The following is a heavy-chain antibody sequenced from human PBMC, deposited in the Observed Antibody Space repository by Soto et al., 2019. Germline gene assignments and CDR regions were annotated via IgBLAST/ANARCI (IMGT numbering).Heavy chain of an antibody. D-gene: IGHD3-10*01. CDR3: ARRHMAVAVSPWFDP. CDR1: GLSITDSEMG. V-gene: IGHV2-26*01. CDR2: IDSSGEK. J-gene: IGHJ5*02. Sequence: QVTLKESGPVLVKPTETLTLRCTVSGLSITDSEMGVSWIRQPPGPPLEWLAHIDSSGEKSYRTFLKSRLAISKDTYKSQIVLTMTNMDPADTATYYCARRHMAVAVSPWFDPWGQGIPVTVSS.